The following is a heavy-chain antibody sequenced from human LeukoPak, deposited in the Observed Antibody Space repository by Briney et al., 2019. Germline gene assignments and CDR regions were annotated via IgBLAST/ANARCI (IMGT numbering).Heavy chain of an antibody. D-gene: IGHD6-19*01. CDR3: AREDIAVAGTGGY. CDR1: GFTFSSYA. Sequence: GRSLRLSCAASGFTFSSYAMHWVRQAPGKGLEWVAVISYDGSNKYYADSVKGRFTISRDNSKNTLYLQMNSLRAEDTAVYYCAREDIAVAGTGGYWGQGTLVTVSS. CDR2: ISYDGSNK. V-gene: IGHV3-30-3*01. J-gene: IGHJ4*02.